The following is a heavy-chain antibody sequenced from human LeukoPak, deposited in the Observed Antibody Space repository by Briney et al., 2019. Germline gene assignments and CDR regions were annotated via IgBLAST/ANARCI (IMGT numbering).Heavy chain of an antibody. J-gene: IGHJ6*03. Sequence: LETLSLTCTVSVGSICGYYWGCIWHPAPKGQERIGRIYTSGSTNYNPSLKSRVTMSVDTSKNQFSLKLSSVTAADTAVYYCARDRMDLYYYYMDVWGKETTVTVSS. D-gene: IGHD2-15*01. CDR2: IYTSGST. V-gene: IGHV4-4*07. CDR1: VGSICGYY. CDR3: ARDRMDLYYYYMDV.